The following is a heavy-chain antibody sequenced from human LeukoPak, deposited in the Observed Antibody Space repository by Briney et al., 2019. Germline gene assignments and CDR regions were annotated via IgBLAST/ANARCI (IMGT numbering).Heavy chain of an antibody. V-gene: IGHV5-51*01. Sequence: GESLKISCKGSGYSFSSCWIGWVRQMPGKGLEWMGIIYPGDSDTRYSPSFQGQVTISADKSISTAYLQWSSLTASDTAMYNCARHRPYSSGWRHFDYWGQGTLVTVSS. D-gene: IGHD6-19*01. CDR3: ARHRPYSSGWRHFDY. CDR2: IYPGDSDT. CDR1: GYSFSSCW. J-gene: IGHJ4*02.